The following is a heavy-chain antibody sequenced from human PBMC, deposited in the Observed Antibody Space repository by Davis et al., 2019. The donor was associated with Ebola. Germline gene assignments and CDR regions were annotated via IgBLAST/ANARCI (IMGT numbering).Heavy chain of an antibody. J-gene: IGHJ4*02. CDR1: GYTFTSYY. CDR2: INPSGCST. CDR3: ASHPPGDWSYFDY. V-gene: IGHV1-46*03. Sequence: ASVTVSCKASGYTFTSYYMHWVRQAPGQGLEWMGIINPSGCSTSYAQKFQGRVTMTRDTSTSTVYMELSSLRSEDTAVYYCASHPPGDWSYFDYWGQGTLVTVSS. D-gene: IGHD3-16*01.